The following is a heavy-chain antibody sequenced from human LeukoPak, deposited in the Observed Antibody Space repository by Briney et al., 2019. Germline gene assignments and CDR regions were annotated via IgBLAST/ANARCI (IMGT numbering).Heavy chain of an antibody. V-gene: IGHV3-23*01. D-gene: IGHD2-2*01. CDR2: ISGSGGST. CDR1: GFTFSSYA. J-gene: IGHJ4*02. CDR3: AKSGESSPSCPPNFDY. Sequence: PGGSLRLSCAASGFTFSSYAMSWVRQAPGKGLEWVSAISGSGGSTYYADSVKGRFTISRDNSKNTLYLQMNSLRAEDTAVYYCAKSGESSPSCPPNFDYWGQGTLVTVSS.